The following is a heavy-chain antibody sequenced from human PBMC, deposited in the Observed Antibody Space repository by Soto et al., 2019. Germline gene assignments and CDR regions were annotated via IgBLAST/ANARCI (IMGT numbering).Heavy chain of an antibody. Sequence: SETLSLTCTVSGGSISTSNYYWGWIRQPPGKGLEWIASVHYSGTTFYNPSLKSRVTISVDTSKNQFSLKLSSVTAADTAVYYCARPRYCSSSSCYTWFDPWGQGTLVT. V-gene: IGHV4-39*01. D-gene: IGHD2-2*02. J-gene: IGHJ5*02. CDR2: VHYSGTT. CDR3: ARPRYCSSSSCYTWFDP. CDR1: GGSISTSNYY.